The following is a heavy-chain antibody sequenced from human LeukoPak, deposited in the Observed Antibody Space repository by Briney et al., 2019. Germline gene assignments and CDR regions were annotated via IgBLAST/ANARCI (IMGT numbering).Heavy chain of an antibody. Sequence: GGSLRLSCAASGFTFGSYWMHWVRQAPGKGLVWVSRINSDGSSYADSVKGRFTISRDNAKNTLYLQMNSLRAEDTAVYYCARARGGIWSGYPQPFDYWGQGTLVTVSS. D-gene: IGHD3-3*01. CDR1: GFTFGSYW. CDR2: INSDGS. J-gene: IGHJ4*02. V-gene: IGHV3-74*01. CDR3: ARARGGIWSGYPQPFDY.